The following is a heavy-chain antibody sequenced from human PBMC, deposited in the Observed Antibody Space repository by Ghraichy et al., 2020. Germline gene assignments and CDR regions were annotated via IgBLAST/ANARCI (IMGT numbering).Heavy chain of an antibody. Sequence: GVSLRLSCAASGFTFSSYWMHWVRQAPGKGLVWVSRIKSDGSSTGYADSVKGRFTISRDNAKNTLYLQMNSLRAEDTAVYYCARGEMATVYWGQGTLVTVSS. CDR1: GFTFSSYW. J-gene: IGHJ4*02. CDR3: ARGEMATVY. V-gene: IGHV3-74*01. CDR2: IKSDGSST. D-gene: IGHD5-24*01.